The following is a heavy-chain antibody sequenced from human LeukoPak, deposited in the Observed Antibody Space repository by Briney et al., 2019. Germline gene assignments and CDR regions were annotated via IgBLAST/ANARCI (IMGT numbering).Heavy chain of an antibody. Sequence: ASVKVSCKASGGTFSSYAISGVRQAPGQGLEWMGGIIPIFGTANYAQKFQGRVTITTDESTSTAYMELSSLRSEDTAVYYCAREGRPGYYDSSVAFDIWGQGTMVTVSS. CDR2: IIPIFGTA. D-gene: IGHD3-22*01. V-gene: IGHV1-69*05. CDR3: AREGRPGYYDSSVAFDI. J-gene: IGHJ3*02. CDR1: GGTFSSYA.